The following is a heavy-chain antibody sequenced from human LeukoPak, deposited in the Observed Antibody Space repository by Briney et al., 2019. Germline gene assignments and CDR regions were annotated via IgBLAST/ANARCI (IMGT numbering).Heavy chain of an antibody. J-gene: IGHJ4*02. CDR1: GGTFSTYA. V-gene: IGHV1-69*01. CDR3: ARDLGVLPAAPNYLDL. D-gene: IGHD2-8*01. Sequence: GSSVKVSCKASGGTFSTYAISWVRQAPGQGLEWVGGIIPIFGTANYAQKLHGRVTITADESTSTAYMDLNSLRSEDTAVYYCARDLGVLPAAPNYLDLWGQGTLVTVSS. CDR2: IIPIFGTA.